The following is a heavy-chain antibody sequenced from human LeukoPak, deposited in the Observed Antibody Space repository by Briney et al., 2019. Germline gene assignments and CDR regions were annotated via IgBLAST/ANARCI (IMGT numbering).Heavy chain of an antibody. CDR3: ARDAGDYAEYFHH. V-gene: IGHV3-48*02. CDR2: ISSDSSTI. D-gene: IGHD4-11*01. CDR1: GFTFSTYA. Sequence: PGESLRLSCVASGFTFSTYAMNWVRQAPGKGLEWVSYISSDSSTIYYADSVKGRFTISRDNAKNSLYLQMNSLRDEDTTVYYCARDAGDYAEYFHHWGQGALVTVSS. J-gene: IGHJ1*01.